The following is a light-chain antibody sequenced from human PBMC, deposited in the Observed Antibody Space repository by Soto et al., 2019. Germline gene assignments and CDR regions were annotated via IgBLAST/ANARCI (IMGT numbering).Light chain of an antibody. Sequence: EIVLTQSPGTLSLSPGERATLSCRASQSVSSSYLAWYQQKPGQAPRLLIYGASSRATGITDRFSGSGSGTDFTLTISILEPEDFSVYYCQQYGSSPRKFGQGTKVEIK. CDR1: QSVSSSY. CDR3: QQYGSSPRK. CDR2: GAS. V-gene: IGKV3-20*01. J-gene: IGKJ1*01.